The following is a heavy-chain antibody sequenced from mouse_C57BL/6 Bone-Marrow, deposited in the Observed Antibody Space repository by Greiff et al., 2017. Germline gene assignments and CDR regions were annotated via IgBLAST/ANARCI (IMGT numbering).Heavy chain of an antibody. CDR2: IDPSDSET. Sequence: VQLQQPGAELVRPGSSVKLSCKASGYTFTSYWMHWVKQRPIQGLEWIGNIDPSDSETHYNQKFKDKATLTVDNSSSTAYMQLRRLTSEDSAVYYCAREDAMDYWGQGTSVTVSS. J-gene: IGHJ4*01. V-gene: IGHV1-52*01. CDR3: AREDAMDY. CDR1: GYTFTSYW.